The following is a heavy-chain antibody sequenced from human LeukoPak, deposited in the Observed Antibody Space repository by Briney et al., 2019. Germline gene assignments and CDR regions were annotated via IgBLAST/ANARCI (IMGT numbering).Heavy chain of an antibody. V-gene: IGHV1-2*02. J-gene: IGHJ3*02. CDR3: AREQYYDFWSGYYTGMAPRAFDI. CDR2: INPNSGGT. CDR1: GYTFTGYY. Sequence: ASVKVSCKASGYTFTGYYMHWVRQAPGQGLEWMGWINPNSGGTNYAQKFQGRVTMTRDTSISTAYMELSRLRSDGTAVYYCAREQYYDFWSGYYTGMAPRAFDIWGQGTMVTVSS. D-gene: IGHD3-3*01.